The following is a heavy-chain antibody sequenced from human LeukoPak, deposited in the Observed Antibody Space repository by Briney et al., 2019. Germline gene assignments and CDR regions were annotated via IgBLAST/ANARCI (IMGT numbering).Heavy chain of an antibody. CDR3: TRAKRGPFDY. Sequence: GGSLRLSCAASGFTFSNYAIHWVRQAPGKGLDWVAVVSFDGSKKYYADSVKGRFTISRDNSKNTLYLQMNTLRPDDTAVYYCTRAKRGPFDYWGQGTLVTVSS. CDR1: GFTFSNYA. J-gene: IGHJ4*02. V-gene: IGHV3-30-3*01. CDR2: VSFDGSKK.